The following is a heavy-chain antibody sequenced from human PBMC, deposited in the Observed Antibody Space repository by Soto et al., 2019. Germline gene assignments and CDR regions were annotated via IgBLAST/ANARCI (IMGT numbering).Heavy chain of an antibody. D-gene: IGHD1-1*01. Sequence: SVKVSCKSSGGTFSSHSINWVRQAPGQGLEWMGGIIPIFGPANFAKKFQGRVTITADESTTTAYMELSSLTSEDTAVYYCATGSFTSTGGRIGYHYNAMDVWGQGTTVTVS. V-gene: IGHV1-69*13. J-gene: IGHJ6*02. CDR3: ATGSFTSTGGRIGYHYNAMDV. CDR2: IIPIFGPA. CDR1: GGTFSSHS.